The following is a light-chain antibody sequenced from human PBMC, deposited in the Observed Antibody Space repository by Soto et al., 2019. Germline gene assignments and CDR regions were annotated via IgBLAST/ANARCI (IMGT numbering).Light chain of an antibody. Sequence: QSVLTQPPSVSGAPGQRVTMSCTGSSSNIGAGYDVHWYQQLPGTAPKLLIYGNSNRPSGVPDRFSGSKSGTSASLAITGLQAEDEVDYYCQSYDSSLSVVVFGGGTKVTVL. J-gene: IGLJ2*01. CDR3: QSYDSSLSVVV. CDR1: SSNIGAGYD. CDR2: GNS. V-gene: IGLV1-40*01.